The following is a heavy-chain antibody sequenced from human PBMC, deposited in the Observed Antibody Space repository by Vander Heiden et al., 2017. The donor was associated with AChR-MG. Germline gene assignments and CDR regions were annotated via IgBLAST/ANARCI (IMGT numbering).Heavy chain of an antibody. D-gene: IGHD6-13*01. CDR2: IRSKAYGGTT. CDR1: GSTFGDYA. J-gene: IGHJ6*03. V-gene: IGHV3-49*04. Sequence: EVQLVESGGVLVQPGRSLRLSCTASGSTFGDYAMGWVRQAPGKGLEWVGFIRSKAYGGTTEYAASVKGRFTISRDDSKSIAYLQMNSLKTEDTAVYYCTRAAAGNIYYYMDVWGKGTTVTVSS. CDR3: TRAAAGNIYYYMDV.